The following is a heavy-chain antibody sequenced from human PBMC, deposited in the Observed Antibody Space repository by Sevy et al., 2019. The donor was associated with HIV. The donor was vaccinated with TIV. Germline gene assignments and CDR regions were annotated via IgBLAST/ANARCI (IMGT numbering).Heavy chain of an antibody. V-gene: IGHV3-7*01. CDR1: GFSLNSYW. CDR2: IKQDGSVK. D-gene: IGHD6-13*01. J-gene: IGHJ4*02. CDR3: VRAIAADGSF. Sequence: GGSLRLSCAASGFSLNSYWMSWVHQAPGKGLEWVTNIKQDGSVKYYVDSVKGRFTISRDNARNLLYLQMNSLRAEDTALYDCVRAIAADGSFWGQGTLVTVSS.